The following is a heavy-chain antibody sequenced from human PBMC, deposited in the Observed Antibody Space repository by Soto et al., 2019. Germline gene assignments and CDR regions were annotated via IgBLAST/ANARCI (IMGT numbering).Heavy chain of an antibody. Sequence: EVQLLEFGGGLVQPGESLRLSCATSGFTFSNYAMSWVRQAPGKGLEWVSGISGSGGRTFDGDSVKGRFIISRGNSKNTLYLQMNSMRAEDTAVYYCAKDLIEWYYNSFGVFDVWGQGTIVTVSS. J-gene: IGHJ3*01. V-gene: IGHV3-23*01. CDR1: GFTFSNYA. CDR2: ISGSGGRT. D-gene: IGHD5-18*01. CDR3: AKDLIEWYYNSFGVFDV.